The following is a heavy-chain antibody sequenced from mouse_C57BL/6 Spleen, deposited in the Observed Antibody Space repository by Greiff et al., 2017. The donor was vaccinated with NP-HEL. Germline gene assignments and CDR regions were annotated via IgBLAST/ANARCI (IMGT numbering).Heavy chain of an antibody. V-gene: IGHV1-15*01. CDR1: GYTFTDYE. CDR3: TAYLRPTFAY. CDR2: IDPETGGT. D-gene: IGHD2-12*01. J-gene: IGHJ3*01. Sequence: QVHLKQSGAELVRPGASVTLSCKASGYTFTDYEMHWVKQTPVHGLEWIGAIDPETGGTAYNQKFKGKATMTADTSSNTAYLQLSSLTSEDTAVYYCTAYLRPTFAYWGQGTLVTVSA.